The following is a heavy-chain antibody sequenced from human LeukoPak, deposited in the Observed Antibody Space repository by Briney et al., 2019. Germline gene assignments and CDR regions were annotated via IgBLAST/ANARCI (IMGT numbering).Heavy chain of an antibody. CDR3: ARDTDILTGSDSYFDY. CDR2: LSYDGSNK. D-gene: IGHD3-9*01. V-gene: IGHV3-30*04. J-gene: IGHJ4*02. CDR1: GFTFSSYA. Sequence: GRSLRLSCAASGFTFSSYAMHWVRQAPGKGLEWVAVLSYDGSNKYYADSVKGRFTISRDNSKNTLYLQMNSLRAEDTAVYYCARDTDILTGSDSYFDYWGQGTLVTVSS.